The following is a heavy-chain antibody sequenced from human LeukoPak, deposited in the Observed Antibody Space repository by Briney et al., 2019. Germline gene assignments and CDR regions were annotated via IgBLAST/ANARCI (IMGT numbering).Heavy chain of an antibody. CDR3: VHSPPVDTAMVDYFDY. V-gene: IGHV4-39*02. CDR2: CYHNAYT. D-gene: IGHD5-18*01. J-gene: IGHJ4*02. Sequence: SQTLSLTFTVAAASISNSGYTYCGSLRQPPGKWLEWIGRCYHNAYTYSNPSLTSRVTISTTTSTSHFSLWLPPMTPSVTAGYYCVHSPPVDTAMVDYFDYWGQGTLVTVSS. CDR1: AASISNSGYTY.